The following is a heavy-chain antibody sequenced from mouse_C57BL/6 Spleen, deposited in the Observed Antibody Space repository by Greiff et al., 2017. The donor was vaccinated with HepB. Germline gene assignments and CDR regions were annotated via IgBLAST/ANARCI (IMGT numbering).Heavy chain of an antibody. CDR1: GYTFTSYG. V-gene: IGHV1-81*01. D-gene: IGHD1-1*01. Sequence: LQESGAELARPGASVKLSCKASGYTFTSYGISWVKQRTGQGLEWIGEIYPRSGNTYYNEKFKGKATLTADKSSSTAYMELRSLTSEDSTVYFCARRSTTVEGNYWGQGTTLTVSS. CDR2: IYPRSGNT. CDR3: ARRSTTVEGNY. J-gene: IGHJ2*01.